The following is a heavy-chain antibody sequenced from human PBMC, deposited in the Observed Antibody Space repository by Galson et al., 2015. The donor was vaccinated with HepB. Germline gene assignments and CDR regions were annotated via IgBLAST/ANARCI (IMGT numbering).Heavy chain of an antibody. Sequence: SLRLSCAASGFTFSSYAMSWVRQAPGKGLEWVSAISGSGGSTYYADSVKGRFTISRDNSKNTLYLQMNSLRAEDTAVYYCAAGSREWELLREDWFDPWGQRTLVTVSS. CDR1: GFTFSSYA. CDR3: AAGSREWELLREDWFDP. D-gene: IGHD1-26*01. J-gene: IGHJ5*02. CDR2: ISGSGGST. V-gene: IGHV3-23*01.